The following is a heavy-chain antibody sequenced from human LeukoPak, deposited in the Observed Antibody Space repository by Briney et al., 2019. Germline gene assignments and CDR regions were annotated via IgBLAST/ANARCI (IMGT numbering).Heavy chain of an antibody. Sequence: PGGSLRLSCAASGLTFSSYWMHWVRQAPGKGLVWVSRINSDGSSTSYADSVKGRFTISRDNSKNTLFLQMNSLRGEDTAVYYCARLMVRGVIGSDYWGQGTLVTVSS. CDR2: INSDGSST. CDR3: ARLMVRGVIGSDY. J-gene: IGHJ4*02. CDR1: GLTFSSYW. D-gene: IGHD3-10*01. V-gene: IGHV3-74*01.